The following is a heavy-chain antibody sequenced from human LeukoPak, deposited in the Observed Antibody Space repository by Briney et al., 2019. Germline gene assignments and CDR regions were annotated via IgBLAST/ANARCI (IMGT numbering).Heavy chain of an antibody. CDR3: VTTPRLADY. D-gene: IGHD6-19*01. V-gene: IGHV3-7*01. J-gene: IGHJ4*02. CDR2: INSDGTEK. CDR1: GFTFSNYA. Sequence: GGSLRLSCAASGFTFSNYAMNWVRQAPGKGLEWVAYINSDGTEKNYVDSVRGRFTISRDNAKNSLYLQMNSLRAEDTAVYYCVTTPRLADYWGQGTLVTVSS.